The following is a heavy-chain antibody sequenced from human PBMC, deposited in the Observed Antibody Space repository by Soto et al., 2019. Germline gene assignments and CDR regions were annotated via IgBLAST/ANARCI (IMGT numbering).Heavy chain of an antibody. CDR3: ARAPYYDSSGYYFDY. CDR1: GDTFSTYG. Sequence: QVQLVQSGTEVKKPGASVKVSCKASGDTFSTYGISWVRQAPGQGLEWMGWISAYTGNTNYAQKLQGRVTMTTDTSXXTAYMELRSLRSDDTAVYYCARAPYYDSSGYYFDYWGQGTLVTVSS. CDR2: ISAYTGNT. J-gene: IGHJ4*02. V-gene: IGHV1-18*01. D-gene: IGHD3-22*01.